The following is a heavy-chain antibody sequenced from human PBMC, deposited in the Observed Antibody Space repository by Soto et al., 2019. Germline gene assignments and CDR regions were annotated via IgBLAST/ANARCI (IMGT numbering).Heavy chain of an antibody. Sequence: TSQTLSVTCTVSGGSVGSGDYYWGWIRQPPGKGLEWIGYIYYSGNTNYNPAHKSRVIISVDTSKNLFSLKLTSVTAADTAVYYCARIPVDTAIIYWLDPWGQGTLVTVSS. D-gene: IGHD5-18*01. CDR2: IYYSGNT. J-gene: IGHJ5*02. V-gene: IGHV4-61*08. CDR3: ARIPVDTAIIYWLDP. CDR1: GGSVGSGDYY.